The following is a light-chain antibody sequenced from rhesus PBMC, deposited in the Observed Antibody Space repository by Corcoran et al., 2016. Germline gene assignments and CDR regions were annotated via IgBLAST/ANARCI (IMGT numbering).Light chain of an antibody. CDR2: NTN. V-gene: IGLV7-71*01. CDR3: LLHSRAVQFV. J-gene: IGLJ6*01. CDR1: AGPVTSNTY. Sequence: QAVVTQEPSLTVSPGGTVTLTCGSSAGPVTSNTYPNWFQQKRGQAPRGLLFNTNSKHSWTPARFSGSLVGGNAALTLSGAQPENEAEYYCLLHSRAVQFVFGSGSKLTVL.